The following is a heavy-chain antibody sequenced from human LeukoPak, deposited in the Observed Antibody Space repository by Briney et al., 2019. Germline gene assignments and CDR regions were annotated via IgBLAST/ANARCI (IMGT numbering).Heavy chain of an antibody. CDR1: GGSISSSSYY. CDR3: ARYITRTYDFWSGYHNWFDP. CDR2: IYYSGST. V-gene: IGHV4-39*07. D-gene: IGHD3-3*01. Sequence: SETLSLTCTVSGGSISSSSYYWGWIRQPPGKGLEWIGSIYYSGSTYYNPSLKSRVTISVDTSKNQFSLKLSSVTAADTAVYYCARYITRTYDFWSGYHNWFDPWGQGTLVTVSS. J-gene: IGHJ5*02.